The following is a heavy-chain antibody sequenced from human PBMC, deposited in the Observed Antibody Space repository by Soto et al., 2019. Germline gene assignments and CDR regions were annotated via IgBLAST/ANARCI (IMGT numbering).Heavy chain of an antibody. CDR3: TRDPGIAAAGTLIYYYYYGMDV. Sequence: EVQLVESGGGLVKPGGSLRISCAASGFTFSNAWMSWVRQAPGKGLEWVGRIKSNTDGGTTDYAAPVKGRFTISRDDSKNTLYLQMNSLKTADTAVYYCTRDPGIAAAGTLIYYYYYGMDVWGQGTTVTVSS. CDR1: GFTFSNAW. D-gene: IGHD6-13*01. J-gene: IGHJ6*02. CDR2: IKSNTDGGTT. V-gene: IGHV3-15*01.